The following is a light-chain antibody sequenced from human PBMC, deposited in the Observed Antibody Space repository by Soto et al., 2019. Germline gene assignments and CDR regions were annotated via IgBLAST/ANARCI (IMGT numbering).Light chain of an antibody. V-gene: IGLV1-40*01. CDR1: SSNIGAGYE. CDR3: QSSDTSLSASYV. Sequence: SLLTQPPSVSGAPGQRVTISCTWSSSNIGAGYEVHWYQHLPGKAPKLLIYGNTNRPSGVPDRFSGSKSGTSASLAITGLQAEDEADYYCQSSDTSLSASYVFGRGTKVTVL. J-gene: IGLJ1*01. CDR2: GNT.